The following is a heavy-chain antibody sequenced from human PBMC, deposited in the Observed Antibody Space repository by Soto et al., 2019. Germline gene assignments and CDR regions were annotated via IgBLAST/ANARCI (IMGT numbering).Heavy chain of an antibody. CDR2: IYHSGST. Sequence: PSETLSLTCAVSGGSISSSNRWSWVRQPPGKGLEWIGEIYHSGSTNYNPSLKSRVTISVDKSKNQFSLKLSSVTAADTAVYYCARDPRQTYSSSWYLGYYYYYGMDVWGQGTTGTVSS. J-gene: IGHJ6*02. CDR3: ARDPRQTYSSSWYLGYYYYYGMDV. D-gene: IGHD6-13*01. CDR1: GGSISSSNR. V-gene: IGHV4-4*02.